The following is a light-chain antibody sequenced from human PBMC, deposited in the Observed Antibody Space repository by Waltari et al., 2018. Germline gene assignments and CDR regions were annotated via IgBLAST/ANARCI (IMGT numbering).Light chain of an antibody. CDR1: SSNIGTNY. J-gene: IGLJ3*02. V-gene: IGLV1-47*01. Sequence: QSVLTQPPSASGTPGQRVTISCSGSSSNIGTNYIYWYQQLPATAPKLLIYRSDPRPSAVPDRFSGSKSGTSASLAISGLRSEDEADYYCAAWDDSLSGWVFGGGTKLTVL. CDR3: AAWDDSLSGWV. CDR2: RSD.